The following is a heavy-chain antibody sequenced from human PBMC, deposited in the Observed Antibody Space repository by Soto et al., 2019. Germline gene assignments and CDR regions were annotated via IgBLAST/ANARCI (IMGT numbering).Heavy chain of an antibody. CDR3: ARQRTSVVTQAYFDV. V-gene: IGHV4-59*04. J-gene: IGHJ4*02. CDR2: IYYSGST. D-gene: IGHD2-21*02. Sequence: SETLSLTCTVSGGSISSYYWSWIRQPPGKGVEWIGSIYYSGSTYNNPSLRSRVSMSIDTSKDQFSLKLKSVTAADTALYFCARQRTSVVTQAYFDVWGPGSLVTVSS. CDR1: GGSISSYY.